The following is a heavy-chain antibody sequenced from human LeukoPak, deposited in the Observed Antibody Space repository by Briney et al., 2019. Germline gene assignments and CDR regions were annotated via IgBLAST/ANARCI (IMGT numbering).Heavy chain of an antibody. J-gene: IGHJ4*02. CDR2: IYYSGSA. V-gene: IGHV4-39*07. Sequence: MSSETLSLTCTVSGGSISSSTYYWGWIRQPPGKGLEWIATIYYSGSAYYNPSLKSRVTISVDTSKNQFSLKLSSVTAADTAVYYCASRRGWYVDYWGQGTLVTVSS. CDR3: ASRRGWYVDY. CDR1: GGSISSSTYY. D-gene: IGHD6-19*01.